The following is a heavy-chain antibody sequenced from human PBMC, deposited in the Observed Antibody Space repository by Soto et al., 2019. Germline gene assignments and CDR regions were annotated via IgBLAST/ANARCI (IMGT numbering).Heavy chain of an antibody. Sequence: ASMKVSCKASGYTFTSYGISWVRQAPGQGLEWMGWISAYNGNTNYAQKLQGRVTMTTDTSTSTAYMELRSLRSDDTAVYYCARVVVGNYYFDYWGQGTLVTVSS. V-gene: IGHV1-18*01. D-gene: IGHD2-21*01. J-gene: IGHJ4*02. CDR1: GYTFTSYG. CDR3: ARVVVGNYYFDY. CDR2: ISAYNGNT.